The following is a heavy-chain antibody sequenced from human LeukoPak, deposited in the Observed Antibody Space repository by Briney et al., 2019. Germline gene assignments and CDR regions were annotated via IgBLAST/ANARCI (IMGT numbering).Heavy chain of an antibody. CDR1: GFTLSSYE. D-gene: IGHD6-13*01. Sequence: SGGSLRLSCAASGFTLSSYEMNWVRLAPGKGLEWISYISRTGNSIYYADSGKGRFTISRYSAKNSLYLQMNSLRAEDTAVYYCARGPYSSNWYVDYWGQGALVTVAS. V-gene: IGHV3-48*03. CDR2: ISRTGNSI. CDR3: ARGPYSSNWYVDY. J-gene: IGHJ4*02.